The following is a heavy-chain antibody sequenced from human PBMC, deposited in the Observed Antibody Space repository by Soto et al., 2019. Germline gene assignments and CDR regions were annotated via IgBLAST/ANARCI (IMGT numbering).Heavy chain of an antibody. J-gene: IGHJ4*02. D-gene: IGHD4-17*01. V-gene: IGHV4-59*01. Sequence: QVQLQESGPGLVRPSETLSLTCTVSGGSISSYYWSWIRQPPGMGLEWIGYIYYSGSTNYNPSLKSRVTISVDTYKNQFSLKLSSVTAADTAVYYCARRYGDAVDFWGQGTLVTVSS. CDR3: ARRYGDAVDF. CDR1: GGSISSYY. CDR2: IYYSGST.